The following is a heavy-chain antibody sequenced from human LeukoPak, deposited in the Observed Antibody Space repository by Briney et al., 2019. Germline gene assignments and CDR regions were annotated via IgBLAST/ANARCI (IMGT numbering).Heavy chain of an antibody. V-gene: IGHV3-66*04. CDR1: GFTVSSNY. Sequence: GGSLRLSCAASGFTVSSNYMSWVRQAPGKGLEWVSVIYSGGRTYYADSVKGRFTISRDNSKNSLYLQMNSLRAEDTAVYYCARLRYYGMDVWGQGTTVTVSS. CDR2: IYSGGRT. CDR3: ARLRYYGMDV. J-gene: IGHJ6*02.